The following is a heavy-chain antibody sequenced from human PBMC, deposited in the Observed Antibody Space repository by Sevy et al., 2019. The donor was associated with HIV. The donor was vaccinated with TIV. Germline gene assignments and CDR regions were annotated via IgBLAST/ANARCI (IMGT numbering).Heavy chain of an antibody. CDR1: GLTFSNYA. J-gene: IGHJ4*02. Sequence: GGSLRLSCAASGLTFSNYAIHWVRQAPGKGLEWVAVISYDGSNKDYADSVKGRFAISRDNSKNTLYLQMNSLRVEDTAVYYCARASHMITFGGVIVIDGIDYLGQGTLVTVSS. CDR3: ARASHMITFGGVIVIDGIDY. V-gene: IGHV3-30*09. CDR2: ISYDGSNK. D-gene: IGHD3-16*02.